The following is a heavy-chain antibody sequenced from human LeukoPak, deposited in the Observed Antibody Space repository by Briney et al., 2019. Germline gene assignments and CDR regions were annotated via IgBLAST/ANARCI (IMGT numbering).Heavy chain of an antibody. CDR3: ARDSIPYSSSPPYFDY. J-gene: IGHJ4*02. Sequence: PGRSLRLSCAASGFTLDDYAMHWVRQAPGKGPEWVSGISWNSGSIGYADSVKGRFTISRDNSKNTLYLQMNSLRAEDTAVYYCARDSIPYSSSPPYFDYWGQGTLVTVSS. CDR2: ISWNSGSI. D-gene: IGHD6-6*01. V-gene: IGHV3-9*01. CDR1: GFTLDDYA.